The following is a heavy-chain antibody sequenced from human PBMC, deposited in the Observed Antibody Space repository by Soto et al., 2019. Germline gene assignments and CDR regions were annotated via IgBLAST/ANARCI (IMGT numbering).Heavy chain of an antibody. J-gene: IGHJ4*02. D-gene: IGHD3-3*01. Sequence: SETLSLTCAVYGGSFSGYYWSWIRQPPGKGLEWIGEINHSGSTNYNPSLKSRVTISVDTSKNQFSLKLSSVTAADTAVYYCARRGYYDFWSGYFPLYFDYWGQGTLVTVSS. CDR2: INHSGST. CDR1: GGSFSGYY. V-gene: IGHV4-34*01. CDR3: ARRGYYDFWSGYFPLYFDY.